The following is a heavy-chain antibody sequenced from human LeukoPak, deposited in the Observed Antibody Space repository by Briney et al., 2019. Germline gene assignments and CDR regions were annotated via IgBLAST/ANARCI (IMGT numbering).Heavy chain of an antibody. J-gene: IGHJ6*02. CDR3: ARDPTGGIGSGQTRYYYYGMDV. V-gene: IGHV3-30-3*01. D-gene: IGHD2-15*01. CDR1: GFTFGSYA. CDR2: ISYDGSNK. Sequence: GRSLRLSCAASGFTFGSYAMHWVRQAPGEGLEWVAVISYDGSNKYYADSVKGRFTISRDNSKNTLYLQMNSLRAEDTAVYYCARDPTGGIGSGQTRYYYYGMDVWGQGTTVTVSS.